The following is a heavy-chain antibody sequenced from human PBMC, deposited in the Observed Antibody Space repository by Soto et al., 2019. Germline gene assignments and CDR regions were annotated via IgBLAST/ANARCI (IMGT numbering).Heavy chain of an antibody. J-gene: IGHJ6*02. V-gene: IGHV3-33*01. CDR3: GGASGEGGDYYGLDV. CDR1: GFSFSSYG. Sequence: QVQLVESGGGVVQPGRSLRLSCAASGFSFSSYGMHWVRQAPGKGLEWVAVIWYDGSNKNYGDSVKGRFTISRDNSXITLYLQMNSLRDEDTAVYYCGGASGEGGDYYGLDVWGQGTTVTVSS. CDR2: IWYDGSNK. D-gene: IGHD3-10*01.